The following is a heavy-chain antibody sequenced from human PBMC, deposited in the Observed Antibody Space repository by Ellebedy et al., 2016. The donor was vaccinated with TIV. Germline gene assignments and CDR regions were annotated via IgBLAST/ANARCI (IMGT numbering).Heavy chain of an antibody. D-gene: IGHD5-18*01. CDR2: IYYSGST. J-gene: IGHJ5*02. Sequence: MPSETLSLTCTVSGGSISSYYWSWIRQPPGKGLEWIGYIYYSGSTNYNPSLKSLVTISVDTSKNQFSLKLSSVTAADTAVYYCARGKFEGLPREKLGFDPWGQGTLVTVSS. CDR3: ARGKFEGLPREKLGFDP. V-gene: IGHV4-59*12. CDR1: GGSISSYY.